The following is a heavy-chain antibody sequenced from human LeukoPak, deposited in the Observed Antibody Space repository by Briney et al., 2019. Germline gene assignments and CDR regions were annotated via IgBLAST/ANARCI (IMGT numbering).Heavy chain of an antibody. CDR1: GGSISSGGYS. CDR2: IYYSGST. CDR3: AREEEAEGALDY. V-gene: IGHV4-30-4*08. Sequence: PSQTLSLTCAVSGGSISSGGYSWSWIRQPPGKGLEWIGYIYYSGSTYYNPSLKSRVTISVDTSKNQFSLKLSSVTAADTAVYYCAREEEAEGALDYWGQGTLVTVSS. J-gene: IGHJ4*02. D-gene: IGHD1-26*01.